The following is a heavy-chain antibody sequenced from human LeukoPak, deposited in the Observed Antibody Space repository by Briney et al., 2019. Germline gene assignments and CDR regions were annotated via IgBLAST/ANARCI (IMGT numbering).Heavy chain of an antibody. J-gene: IGHJ5*02. CDR2: IYYSGST. D-gene: IGHD6-19*01. CDR1: GASISSYY. Sequence: SETLSLTCTVSGASISSYYWSWIRQPPGKGLEWIGFIYYSGSTNYNPSLQSRVTMSVDTSKSQFSLKLSSVTAADTAVYYCAREGIAVAGRSGWFDPWGQGTLVTVSS. CDR3: AREGIAVAGRSGWFDP. V-gene: IGHV4-59*01.